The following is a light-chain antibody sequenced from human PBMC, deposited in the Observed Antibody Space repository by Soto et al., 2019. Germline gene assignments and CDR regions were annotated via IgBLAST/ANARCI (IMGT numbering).Light chain of an antibody. V-gene: IGKV1-5*03. CDR2: KAS. CDR1: QSISSW. CDR3: QQYNSYPWT. Sequence: DIQMTQSPSTLSASVGDRVTITCRSSQSISSWLAWYQQKPGKAPKLLIYKASSLESGVPSRFSGSGSVTEFTLTISSLQPDDFATYDCQQYNSYPWTVGQVTKVVIK. J-gene: IGKJ1*01.